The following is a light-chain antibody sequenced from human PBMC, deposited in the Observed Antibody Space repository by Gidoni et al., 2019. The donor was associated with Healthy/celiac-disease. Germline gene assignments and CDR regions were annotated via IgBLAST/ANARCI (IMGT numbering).Light chain of an antibody. CDR2: GKN. CDR1: SLRSYY. V-gene: IGLV3-19*01. J-gene: IGLJ3*02. Sequence: SSELTPDPAVSVALGQTVRITCQGDSLRSYYASWYQQKPGQAPLLVIYGKNNRPSGIPDRFSGSSSGNTASLTITGAQAEDEADYYCNSRDSSGNHLGVFGGGTKLTVL. CDR3: NSRDSSGNHLGV.